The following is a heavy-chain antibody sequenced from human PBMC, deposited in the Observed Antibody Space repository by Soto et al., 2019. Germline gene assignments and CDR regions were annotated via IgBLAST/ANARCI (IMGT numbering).Heavy chain of an antibody. V-gene: IGHV4-30-4*08. J-gene: IGHJ4*02. CDR2: IYYSGSS. D-gene: IGHD2-15*01. CDR1: GGSISGDYY. CDR3: AGGARWPGYFDS. Sequence: SETLSLTCSVSGGSISGDYYWSWIRQSPEKGLEWIGYIYYSGSSYSNPALQSRLSMSLDTSKNQFSLKLRSVTAADTAVYYCAGGARWPGYFDSWGQGALVTVSS.